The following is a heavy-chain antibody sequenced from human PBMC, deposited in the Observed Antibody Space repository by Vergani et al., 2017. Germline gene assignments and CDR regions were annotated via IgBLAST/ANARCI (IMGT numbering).Heavy chain of an antibody. CDR3: AKDLGSSGWYGGEGDY. D-gene: IGHD6-19*01. V-gene: IGHV3-23*01. J-gene: IGHJ4*02. Sequence: VQLQQWGAGLLKPSETLSLTCAVYGGSFSGYYWSWVRQAPGKGLEWVSAISGSGGSTYYADSVKGRFTISRDNSKNTLYLQMNSLRAEDTAVYYCAKDLGSSGWYGGEGDYWGQGTLVTVSS. CDR1: GGSFSGYY. CDR2: ISGSGGST.